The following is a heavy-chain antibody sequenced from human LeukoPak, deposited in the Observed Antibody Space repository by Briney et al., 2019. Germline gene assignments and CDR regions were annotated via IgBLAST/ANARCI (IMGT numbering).Heavy chain of an antibody. D-gene: IGHD6-19*01. Sequence: SVTVSFKASGGTFSSYAISWVRQAPGQGLEWMGRIIPILGIANYAQKFQGRVTITADKSTSTAYMELSSLRSEDTAVYYCARIGESGWFDYWGQGTLVTVSS. CDR3: ARIGESGWFDY. J-gene: IGHJ4*02. CDR2: IIPILGIA. V-gene: IGHV1-69*04. CDR1: GGTFSSYA.